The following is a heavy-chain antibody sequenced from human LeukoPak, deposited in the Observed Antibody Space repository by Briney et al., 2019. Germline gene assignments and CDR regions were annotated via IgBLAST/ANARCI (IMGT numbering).Heavy chain of an antibody. J-gene: IGHJ3*02. CDR3: AKKGIAVAGADAFDI. CDR2: ISGSGGST. V-gene: IGHV3-23*01. Sequence: GGSLRRSCAVSGFTFSSYAMSWVRQAPGKGLEWLSAISGSGGSTYYADSVKGRFTISRDNSKSTLYLQMNSLRAEDTAGYYCAKKGIAVAGADAFDIWGQGTMVTVSS. CDR1: GFTFSSYA. D-gene: IGHD6-19*01.